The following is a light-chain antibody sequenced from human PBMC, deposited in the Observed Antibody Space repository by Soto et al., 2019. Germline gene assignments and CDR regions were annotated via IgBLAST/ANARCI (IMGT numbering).Light chain of an antibody. J-gene: IGKJ4*01. CDR1: QSSRGY. Sequence: DIQMTQSPSSLSSSVGDRVTVTCRASQSSRGYLNWYQQKPGEAPKLLIYAASSLHSGVPSRFSGSGSGTDFTLTISSLHPEDFATYSCQQTYRTPLTFGGGTKVEIK. V-gene: IGKV1-39*01. CDR2: AAS. CDR3: QQTYRTPLT.